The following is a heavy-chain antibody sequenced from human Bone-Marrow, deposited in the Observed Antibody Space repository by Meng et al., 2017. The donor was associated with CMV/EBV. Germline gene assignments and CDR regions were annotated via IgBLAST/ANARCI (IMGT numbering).Heavy chain of an antibody. Sequence: ETLSLTCAASGFTFSSYWMSWVRQAPGKGLEWVANIKQDGSEKYYVDSVKGRFTISRDNAKNSLYLQMNSLRAEDTAVYYCARETRPTAFDYWGQGTLVTVSS. J-gene: IGHJ4*02. D-gene: IGHD4-23*01. V-gene: IGHV3-7*01. CDR1: GFTFSSYW. CDR3: ARETRPTAFDY. CDR2: IKQDGSEK.